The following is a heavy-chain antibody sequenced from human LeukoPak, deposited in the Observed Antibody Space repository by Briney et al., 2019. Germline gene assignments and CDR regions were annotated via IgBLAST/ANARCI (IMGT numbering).Heavy chain of an antibody. CDR2: ISTSTSYI. D-gene: IGHD3-9*01. V-gene: IGHV3-21*01. CDR1: GFTFSRYS. CDR3: ARLLASYYEILTGPEYYFDF. J-gene: IGHJ4*02. Sequence: GGSLRLSCTASGFTFSRYSMNWVRQAPGKGLEWVSFISTSTSYIYYADSVRGRFTSSRDNAKNSLYLQMNSLRAEDTAVYYCARLLASYYEILTGPEYYFDFWGQGALVTVSS.